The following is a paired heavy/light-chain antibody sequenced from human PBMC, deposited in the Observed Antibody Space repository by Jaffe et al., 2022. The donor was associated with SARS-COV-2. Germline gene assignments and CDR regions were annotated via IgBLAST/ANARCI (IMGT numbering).Light chain of an antibody. Sequence: EIALTQSPATLSLSPGERATLSCRASQSVGSLLAWYQQKPGQTPRLLIYDSSNRATGIPVRFSGSGSGTDFTLTISSLEPEDFAVYYCQQRSNWPLTFGPGTKVDIK. CDR3: QQRSNWPLT. CDR2: DSS. J-gene: IGKJ3*01. CDR1: QSVGSL. V-gene: IGKV3-11*01.
Heavy chain of an antibody. D-gene: IGHD6-19*01. J-gene: IGHJ4*02. V-gene: IGHV3-30*18. Sequence: QVQLVESGGGVVQPGRSLRLSCAASGFTFSSYGIHWVRQVPGKGLEWVADIAYDGSDKHYADSVKGRFTVSRDNSKNTVYLQMNSLRADDTAVYYCAKEWQWRWYFFDYWGQGTLVTVSS. CDR1: GFTFSSYG. CDR3: AKEWQWRWYFFDY. CDR2: IAYDGSDK.